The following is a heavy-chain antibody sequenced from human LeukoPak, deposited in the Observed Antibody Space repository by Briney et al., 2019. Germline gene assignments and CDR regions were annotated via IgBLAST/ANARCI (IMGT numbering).Heavy chain of an antibody. V-gene: IGHV4-30-2*01. Sequence: PSETLSLTCAVSGGSISSGGYSWRWIRQPPGKGLEWIGYIYHSGSTYYNPSLKSRVTISVDRSKNQFSLKLSSVTAADTAVYYCARGIILRFLGTPTGDAFDIWGQGTMVTVSS. D-gene: IGHD3-3*01. CDR3: ARGIILRFLGTPTGDAFDI. CDR1: GGSISSGGYS. J-gene: IGHJ3*02. CDR2: IYHSGST.